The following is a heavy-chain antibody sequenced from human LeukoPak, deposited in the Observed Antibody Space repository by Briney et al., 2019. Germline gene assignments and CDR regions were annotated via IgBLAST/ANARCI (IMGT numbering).Heavy chain of an antibody. D-gene: IGHD2-15*01. Sequence: ERSLRLSCAASGFTFSSYGMHWVRQAPGKGLEWVAVIWYDGSNKYYADSVKGRFTISRDNSKNTLYLQMNSLRAEDTAVYYCARLGRDGTERYYYYGMDVWGQGTTVTVSS. CDR2: IWYDGSNK. CDR1: GFTFSSYG. V-gene: IGHV3-33*01. CDR3: ARLGRDGTERYYYYGMDV. J-gene: IGHJ6*02.